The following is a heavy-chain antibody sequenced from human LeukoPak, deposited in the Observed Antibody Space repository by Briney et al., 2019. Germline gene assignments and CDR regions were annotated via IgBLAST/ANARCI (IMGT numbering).Heavy chain of an antibody. CDR2: IHHSGST. Sequence: PSETLSLTCAVSGGSIIRNNWWSWVRPPPGKGLEWIGGIHHSGSTNYNTSLKSRVTISLDKSKNQFSLKLTSVTAADTAMYYCARGDESVSSTSCSVWGQGTRVTVSS. CDR3: ARGDESVSSTSCSV. V-gene: IGHV4-4*02. CDR1: GGSIIRNNW. D-gene: IGHD2-2*01. J-gene: IGHJ4*02.